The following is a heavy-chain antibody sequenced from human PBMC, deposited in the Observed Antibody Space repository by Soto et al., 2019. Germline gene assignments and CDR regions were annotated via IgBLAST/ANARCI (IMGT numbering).Heavy chain of an antibody. V-gene: IGHV4-59*11. D-gene: IGHD3-3*01. Sequence: PSETLSLTCTVSGGSISGHYWSWIRQPPGKGLQYIGYISYSGSTNYNPSLKSRATISVDTSNNQFSLRLSSVTAADTAVYYCARDVGLQHDTGYYDFWSGKNNWFDPWGQGTLVTVSS. CDR2: ISYSGST. J-gene: IGHJ5*02. CDR3: ARDVGLQHDTGYYDFWSGKNNWFDP. CDR1: GGSISGHY.